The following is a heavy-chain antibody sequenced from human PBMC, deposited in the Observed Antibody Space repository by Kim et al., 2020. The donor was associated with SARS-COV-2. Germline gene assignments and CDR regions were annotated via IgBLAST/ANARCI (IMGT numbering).Heavy chain of an antibody. D-gene: IGHD1-26*01. J-gene: IGHJ4*02. V-gene: IGHV3-48*02. CDR3: AKDRSYLFDY. Sequence: MFYADSVRGRFTISRDNARNSLYLQMNSLRDEDTAVYYCAKDRSYLFDYWGQGTLVTASS. CDR2: M.